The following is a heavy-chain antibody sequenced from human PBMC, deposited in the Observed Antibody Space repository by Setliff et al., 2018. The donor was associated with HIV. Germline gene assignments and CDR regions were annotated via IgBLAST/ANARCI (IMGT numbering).Heavy chain of an antibody. V-gene: IGHV3-23*01. J-gene: IGHJ3*02. CDR2: SISGGFA. CDR1: GFSLSNSD. CDR3: AKDLSVRGSGFKGASAI. D-gene: IGHD6-19*01. Sequence: QPGGSLRLSCAASGFSLSNSDVNWVRQAPGKGLEWVSSISGGFAYFADSVKGRFRLTKDDSKEILYLEMDSLRADDSALYYCAKDLSVRGSGFKGASAIWGQGTKVTVSS.